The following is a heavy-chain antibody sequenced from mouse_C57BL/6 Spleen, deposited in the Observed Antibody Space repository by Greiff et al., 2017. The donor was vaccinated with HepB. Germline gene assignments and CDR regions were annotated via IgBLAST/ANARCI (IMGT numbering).Heavy chain of an antibody. CDR2: ISSGSSTI. CDR3: AGGGIWLRRGAMDY. J-gene: IGHJ4*01. V-gene: IGHV5-17*01. Sequence: EVKLMESGGGLVKPGGSLKLSCAASGFTFSDYGMHWVRQAPEKGLEWVAYISSGSSTIYYADTVKGRFTISRDNAKNTLFLQMTSLRSEDTAMYYCAGGGIWLRRGAMDYWGQGTSVTVSS. D-gene: IGHD2-2*01. CDR1: GFTFSDYG.